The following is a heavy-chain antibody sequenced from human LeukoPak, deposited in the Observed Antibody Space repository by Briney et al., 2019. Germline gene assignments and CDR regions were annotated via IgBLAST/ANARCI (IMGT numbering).Heavy chain of an antibody. CDR3: ARDSRGYSTYFDY. D-gene: IGHD3-22*01. CDR1: GFTFSSYG. J-gene: IGHJ4*02. V-gene: IGHV3-33*01. CDR2: IWYDGSSK. Sequence: GGSLRLSCAASGFTFSSYGMHWVRQAPGKGLEWVAVIWYDGSSKYYADSVKGRFTISRDNSKNTLYLQMNSLRAEDTAVYYCARDSRGYSTYFDYWGQGTLVTVSS.